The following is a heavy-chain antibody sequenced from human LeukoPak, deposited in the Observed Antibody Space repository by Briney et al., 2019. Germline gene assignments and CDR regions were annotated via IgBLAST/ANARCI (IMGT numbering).Heavy chain of an antibody. J-gene: IGHJ4*02. CDR1: GFTFSGSA. Sequence: GGSLRLSCAASGFTFSGSAMHWVRQASGKGLEWVGSIRSKANSYATAYAASVKGRFTISRDDSKNTAYLQMNSLKTEDTAVYYCTRHVEGGYYYDSSGKTGSDYWGQGTLVTVSS. CDR3: TRHVEGGYYYDSSGKTGSDY. D-gene: IGHD3-22*01. CDR2: IRSKANSYAT. V-gene: IGHV3-73*01.